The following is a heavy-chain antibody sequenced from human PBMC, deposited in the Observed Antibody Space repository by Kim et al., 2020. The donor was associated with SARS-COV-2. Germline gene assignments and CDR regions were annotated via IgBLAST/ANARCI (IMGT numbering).Heavy chain of an antibody. V-gene: IGHV3-21*01. D-gene: IGHD3-10*01. CDR3: ARGSLAYYYYYMDV. Sequence: ADSVQGRFTISRDNAKNSLYLQMNSLGAEDTAVYYCARGSLAYYYYYMDVWGKGTTVTVSS. J-gene: IGHJ6*03.